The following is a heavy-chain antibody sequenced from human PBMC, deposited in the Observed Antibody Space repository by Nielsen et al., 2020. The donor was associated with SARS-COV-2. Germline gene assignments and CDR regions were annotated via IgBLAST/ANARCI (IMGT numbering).Heavy chain of an antibody. CDR1: GFTFSTYG. V-gene: IGHV3-30*04. CDR2: ISYDGRSP. D-gene: IGHD6-13*01. Sequence: GGSLRLSCAASGFTFSTYGMHWVRQAPGKGLEWVAVISYDGRSPHYADSVKGRFTISRDNSENTLYLQMNSLRAEDTAVYYCVRGSSTWYTLDHWGQGTQVTVSS. J-gene: IGHJ4*02. CDR3: VRGSSTWYTLDH.